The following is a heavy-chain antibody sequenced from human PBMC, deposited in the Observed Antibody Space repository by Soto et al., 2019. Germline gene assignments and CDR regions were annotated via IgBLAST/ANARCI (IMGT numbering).Heavy chain of an antibody. D-gene: IGHD4-4*01. CDR2: IYSGGST. CDR3: ARDQRGYSNYSYYYGMDV. J-gene: IGHJ6*02. CDR1: GFTVSSNY. V-gene: IGHV3-53*01. Sequence: GGSLRLSCAAPGFTVSSNYMSWVRQAPGKGLEWVSVIYSGGSTYYADSVKGRFTISRDNSKNTLYLQMNSLRAEDTAVYYCARDQRGYSNYSYYYGMDVWGQGTTVTVSS.